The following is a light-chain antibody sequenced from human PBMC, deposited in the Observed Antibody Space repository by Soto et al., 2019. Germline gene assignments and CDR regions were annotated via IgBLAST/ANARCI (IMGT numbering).Light chain of an antibody. CDR1: QSVRSN. CDR2: AAS. V-gene: IGKV3-15*01. Sequence: EIVMTQFPATLSVSPGERATLSCRASQSVRSNLAWYQQKPGQAPRLLIFAASTRATVIPARFRGSGSGTEFTLTISDLQSEDFAVYYCQQCSNWPRTFGQGTKVDIK. J-gene: IGKJ1*01. CDR3: QQCSNWPRT.